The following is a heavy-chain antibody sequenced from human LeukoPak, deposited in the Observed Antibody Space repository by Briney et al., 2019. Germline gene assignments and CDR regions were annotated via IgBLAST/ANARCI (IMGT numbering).Heavy chain of an antibody. D-gene: IGHD2-21*02. CDR3: TMAYCGGDCYFQH. Sequence: QPGRSLRLSCTASGFSIGDYAMSWVRQAPGKGLEWVVFIRSKAYGGTTEYAASVKGRFTISRDDSKSIAYLQMNSLKTEDTAVYYSTMAYCGGDCYFQHWGQGTLVTVSS. J-gene: IGHJ1*01. CDR1: GFSIGDYA. CDR2: IRSKAYGGTT. V-gene: IGHV3-49*04.